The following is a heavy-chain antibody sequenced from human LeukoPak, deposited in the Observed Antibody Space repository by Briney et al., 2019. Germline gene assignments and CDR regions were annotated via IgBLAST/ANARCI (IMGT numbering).Heavy chain of an antibody. V-gene: IGHV1-2*02. D-gene: IGHD3-22*01. CDR1: GYTFTGYY. CDR3: ARDYYDSSGYQRGPVDY. J-gene: IGHJ4*02. Sequence: EASVKVSCKASGYTFTGYYMHWVRQAPGQGLEWMGWINPNSGGTDYAQKFQGRVTMTRDTSISTAYMELSRLRSDDTAVYYCARDYYDSSGYQRGPVDYWGQGTLVTVSS. CDR2: INPNSGGT.